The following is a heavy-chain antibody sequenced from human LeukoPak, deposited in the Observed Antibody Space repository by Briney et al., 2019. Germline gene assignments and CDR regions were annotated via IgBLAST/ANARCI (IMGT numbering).Heavy chain of an antibody. J-gene: IGHJ4*02. CDR1: GYTFTSNY. D-gene: IGHD4-17*01. CDR3: ARLDYGDYHGLADY. V-gene: IGHV1-46*01. Sequence: ASVKVSCKAFGYTFTSNYMHWVRQAPGQGPEWMGVISPSGGSTTYAQKLQGRVTMTTDTSTSTAYMELRSLRSDDTAVYYCARLDYGDYHGLADYWGQGTLVTVSS. CDR2: ISPSGGST.